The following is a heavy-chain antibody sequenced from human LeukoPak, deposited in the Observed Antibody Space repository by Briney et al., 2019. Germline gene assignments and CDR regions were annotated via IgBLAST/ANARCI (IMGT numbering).Heavy chain of an antibody. CDR3: RYYGSGSYYTLDY. D-gene: IGHD3-10*01. Sequence: GGSLRLSCAASGFTFSSYGMHWVRHAPSKRLEWVAFIRYDGSNKYYADSVKGRFTISRDNSKNTLYLQMNSLRAEDTAVYYCRYYGSGSYYTLDYWGQGTLVTVSS. J-gene: IGHJ4*02. CDR2: IRYDGSNK. V-gene: IGHV3-30*02. CDR1: GFTFSSYG.